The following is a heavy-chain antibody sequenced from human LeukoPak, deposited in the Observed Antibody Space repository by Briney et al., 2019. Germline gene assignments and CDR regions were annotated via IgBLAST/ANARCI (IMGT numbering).Heavy chain of an antibody. J-gene: IGHJ4*02. V-gene: IGHV3-21*01. CDR3: ARDDYGGIDY. Sequence: GGSLRLSCAASGFSFSSYSMNWVRQAPGKGLEWVSSISSSSSYIYYADSVKGRFTIPRDNAKNSLYLQMNSLRAEDTAVYYCARDDYGGIDYWGQGTLVIVSS. CDR2: ISSSSSYI. CDR1: GFSFSSYS. D-gene: IGHD4-17*01.